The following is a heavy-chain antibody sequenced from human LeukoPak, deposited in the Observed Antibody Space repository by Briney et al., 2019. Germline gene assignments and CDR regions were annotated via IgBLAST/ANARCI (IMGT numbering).Heavy chain of an antibody. V-gene: IGHV3-23*01. D-gene: IGHD3-22*01. CDR2: ISGSGGST. J-gene: IGHJ4*02. Sequence: GGSLRLSCAASGFTFSSYAMSWVRQAPGKGLEWVSAISGSGGSTYYADSVKGRFTISRDNSKNTLYLQMNSLRAEDTAVYYCAKEGYDSSGYYWHYFDYWGQGTLVTVSS. CDR1: GFTFSSYA. CDR3: AKEGYDSSGYYWHYFDY.